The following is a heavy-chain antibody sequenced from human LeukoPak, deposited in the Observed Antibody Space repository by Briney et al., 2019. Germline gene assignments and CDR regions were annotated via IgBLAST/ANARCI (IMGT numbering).Heavy chain of an antibody. CDR3: ARDTFGDYGSDYFDY. V-gene: IGHV1-18*01. D-gene: IGHD4-17*01. CDR2: ISPYNGDT. Sequence: ASVKVSCKASGYDFTSVGITWVRQAPGQGLEWMGWISPYNGDTRYVQKLQGRVTMTTDTSTTTAYMELRSLRSDDTAVYYCARDTFGDYGSDYFDYWGQGTLVTVSS. CDR1: GYDFTSVG. J-gene: IGHJ4*02.